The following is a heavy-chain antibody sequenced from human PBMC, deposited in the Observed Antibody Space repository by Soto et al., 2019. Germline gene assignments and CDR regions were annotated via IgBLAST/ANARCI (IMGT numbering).Heavy chain of an antibody. J-gene: IGHJ6*02. D-gene: IGHD3-3*01. Sequence: SVKVSCKASGCTFSSYAISWVRQAPGQGLEWMGGIIPIFGTANYAQKFQVRVTITADESTTTAYMELSSLRSEDTAVYYCASGVVIIPPYYYGMDVWGQGTTVTVS. V-gene: IGHV1-69*13. CDR2: IIPIFGTA. CDR1: GCTFSSYA. CDR3: ASGVVIIPPYYYGMDV.